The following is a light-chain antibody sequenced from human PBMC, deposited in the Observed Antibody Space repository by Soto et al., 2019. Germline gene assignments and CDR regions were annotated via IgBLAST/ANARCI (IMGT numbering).Light chain of an antibody. CDR1: QDIGNF. CDR2: AAS. V-gene: IGKV1-27*01. CDR3: QKYKIPPCT. Sequence: IHLTQAPSSLSASVGDRVTTICLASQDIGNFLAWYQQKPGKFPKLLIYAASPFQSGVPPRFSGSGSATDSTLTISSLQPEVAATYYCQKYKIPPCTFGQGTKVDIK. J-gene: IGKJ1*01.